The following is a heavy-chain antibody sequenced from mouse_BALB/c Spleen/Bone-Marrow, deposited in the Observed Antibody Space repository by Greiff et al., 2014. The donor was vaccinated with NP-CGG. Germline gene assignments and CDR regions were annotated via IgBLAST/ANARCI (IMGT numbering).Heavy chain of an antibody. J-gene: IGHJ2*01. V-gene: IGHV5-4*02. CDR1: GFTFSDCY. Sequence: EVKLEESGGGLVKPGGSLKLSCAASGFTFSDCYMYWVRQTPEKRLEWVATISDGGSYTYYPDSVKGRFTIPRDNAKNNLYLQMSSLKSEDTAIYYCAREGNYGYFDYWGQGTTLTVSS. CDR2: ISDGGSYT. D-gene: IGHD1-1*01. CDR3: AREGNYGYFDY.